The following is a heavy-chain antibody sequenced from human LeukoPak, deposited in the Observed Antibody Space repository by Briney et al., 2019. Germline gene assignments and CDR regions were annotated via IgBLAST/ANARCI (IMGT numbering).Heavy chain of an antibody. J-gene: IGHJ4*02. D-gene: IGHD3-10*01. Sequence: ASVKVSCKASGYTFTSYYMHWVRQAPGQGLEWMGIINPSGGSTSYAQKFQGRVTMTRDTSTSTVYMELSRPRSDDTAVYYCARDSGERGSGSYLIAYWGQGTLVTVSS. CDR1: GYTFTSYY. V-gene: IGHV1-46*01. CDR2: INPSGGST. CDR3: ARDSGERGSGSYLIAY.